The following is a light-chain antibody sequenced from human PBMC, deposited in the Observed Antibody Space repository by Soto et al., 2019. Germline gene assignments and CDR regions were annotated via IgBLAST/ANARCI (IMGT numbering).Light chain of an antibody. V-gene: IGLV2-23*01. CDR2: EGT. CDR1: NNDFGNYNL. CDR3: CSYAGSSTLV. J-gene: IGLJ1*01. Sequence: QSALTQPASVSGSPGQSITISCTGTNNDFGNYNLVSWYQQHPGKAPKLMIFEGTKRPSGVSNRFSGFKSGNTASLTVSGLQAEDEADYYCCSYAGSSTLVFGTGTKLTVL.